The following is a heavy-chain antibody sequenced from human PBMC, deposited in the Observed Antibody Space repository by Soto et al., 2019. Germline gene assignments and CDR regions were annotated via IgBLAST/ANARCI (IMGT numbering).Heavy chain of an antibody. V-gene: IGHV2-26*01. Sequence: QVTVKESGPVLVKPTETLTLTCTVSGFSLSNAGLGVSWIRQPPGKALEWLAHIFSNDEKSYSTSLKSRLTISKDTSRSQVVLTMTSMDPGDTATYYCASTYTTSWYRFDPLDQGTLVTVSS. J-gene: IGHJ5*02. D-gene: IGHD6-13*01. CDR1: GFSLSNAGLG. CDR3: ASTYTTSWYRFDP. CDR2: IFSNDEK.